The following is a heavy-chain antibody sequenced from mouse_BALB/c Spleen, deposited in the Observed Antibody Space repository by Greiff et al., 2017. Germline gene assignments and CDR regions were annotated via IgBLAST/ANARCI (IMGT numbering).Heavy chain of an antibody. CDR3: TRSYALYAMDY. J-gene: IGHJ4*01. Sequence: VKLQQSGAELVRPGASVTLSCKASGYTFTDYEMHWVKQTPVHGLEWIGAIDPETGGTAYNQKFKGKATLTADKSSSTAYMELRSLTSEDSAVYYCTRSYALYAMDYWGQGTSVTVSS. CDR1: GYTFTDYE. CDR2: IDPETGGT. V-gene: IGHV1-15*01. D-gene: IGHD6-5*01.